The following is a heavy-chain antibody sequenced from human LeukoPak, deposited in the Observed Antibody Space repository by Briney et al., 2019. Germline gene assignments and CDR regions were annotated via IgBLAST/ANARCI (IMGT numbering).Heavy chain of an antibody. CDR2: MNPNGGNT. CDR3: ARSGTEMATISSDY. V-gene: IGHV1-8*03. Sequence: ASVKVSYKASGYTVTSYDINSVRQATGHGLEWMGWMNPNGGNTGYAQKFQGRVTITRNTSISTAYMELSSLRSEDTAVYYCARSGTEMATISSDYWGQGTLVTVSS. D-gene: IGHD5-24*01. J-gene: IGHJ4*02. CDR1: GYTVTSYD.